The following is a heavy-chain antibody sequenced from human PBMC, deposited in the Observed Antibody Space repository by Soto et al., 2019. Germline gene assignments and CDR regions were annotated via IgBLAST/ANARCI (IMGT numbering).Heavy chain of an antibody. V-gene: IGHV4-31*03. D-gene: IGHD3-22*01. Sequence: SETLSLTCTVSGASISSGNYHWTWIRQHPGKGLAWIGCIYYSGSNYYNPSLQSRLSLSVDTSKNQFSLRLSSVTAADTAVYFCARGYQVPPSPYFDSGRGPLDPGGRGTLVTSPQ. CDR2: IYYSGSN. CDR1: GASISSGNYH. J-gene: IGHJ5*02. CDR3: ARGYQVPPSPYFDSGRGPLDP.